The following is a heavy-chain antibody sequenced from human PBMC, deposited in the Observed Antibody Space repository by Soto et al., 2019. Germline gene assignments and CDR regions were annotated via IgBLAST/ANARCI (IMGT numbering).Heavy chain of an antibody. CDR1: EFTFSSYG. CDR3: AKDPTYSSSSGSVYYYYYMDV. V-gene: IGHV3-30*18. CDR2: ISYDGSNK. D-gene: IGHD6-6*01. J-gene: IGHJ6*03. Sequence: QVQLVESGGGVVQPGRSLRLSCAASEFTFSSYGMHWVRQAPGKGLEWVAVISYDGSNKYYADSVKGRFTISRDNSKNTLYLQMNSLRAEDTAVYYCAKDPTYSSSSGSVYYYYYMDVWGKGTTVTVSS.